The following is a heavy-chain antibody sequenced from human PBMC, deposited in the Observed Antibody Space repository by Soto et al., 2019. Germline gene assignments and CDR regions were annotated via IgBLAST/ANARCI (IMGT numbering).Heavy chain of an antibody. D-gene: IGHD6-13*01. J-gene: IGHJ5*02. CDR3: ERVSGYSGGP. CDR1: GFTVSSNY. V-gene: IGHV3-48*02. CDR2: ISSSSSTI. Sequence: GGSLRLSCAASGFTVSSNYMSWVRQAPGKGLEWVSYISSSSSTIYYADSVKGRFTISRDNAKNSLYLQMNSLRDKDTAVYYCERVSGYSGGPWGKGPLVP.